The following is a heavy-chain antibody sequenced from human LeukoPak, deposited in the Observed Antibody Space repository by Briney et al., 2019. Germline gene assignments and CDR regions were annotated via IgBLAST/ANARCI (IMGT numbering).Heavy chain of an antibody. CDR3: ARDRGIAVAGLDY. D-gene: IGHD6-19*01. J-gene: IGHJ4*02. V-gene: IGHV3-23*01. Sequence: GGSLRLSCAASGFTFSSYAMSWVRQAPGKGLEWVSAISGSGGSTYYADSVKGRFTISRDNSKNTLYLQMNSLRAEDTAVYYRARDRGIAVAGLDYWGQGTLVTVSS. CDR1: GFTFSSYA. CDR2: ISGSGGST.